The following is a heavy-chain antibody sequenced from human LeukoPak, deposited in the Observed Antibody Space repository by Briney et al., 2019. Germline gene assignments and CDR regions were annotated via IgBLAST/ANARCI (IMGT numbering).Heavy chain of an antibody. CDR1: GFTFSNYL. V-gene: IGHV3-23*01. Sequence: GGSLRLSCAASGFTFSNYLMNWVRQAPGKGLEWVSSISGSGDITYYADSVKGRFTMSRDNSKNTLYLQMNSLRAEDTAVYCCAQGDSGYENYYYYYYMGVWGKGTTVTVSS. J-gene: IGHJ6*03. CDR2: ISGSGDIT. D-gene: IGHD5-12*01. CDR3: AQGDSGYENYYYYYYMGV.